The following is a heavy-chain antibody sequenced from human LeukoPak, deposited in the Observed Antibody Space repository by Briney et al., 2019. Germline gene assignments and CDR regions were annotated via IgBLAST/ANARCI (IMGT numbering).Heavy chain of an antibody. J-gene: IGHJ4*02. D-gene: IGHD2-8*01. CDR1: GFTFSYYW. CDR3: ARDRFCTTDRCSDY. Sequence: GGSLRLSCAASGFTFSYYWMHWVRQALGKGLVWVARIKPDGTSTTYADSVKGRFTISRDNAKNTLYLQMNSLRVEDTAVYYCARDRFCTTDRCSDYWGQGTLVTVSS. CDR2: IKPDGTST. V-gene: IGHV3-74*03.